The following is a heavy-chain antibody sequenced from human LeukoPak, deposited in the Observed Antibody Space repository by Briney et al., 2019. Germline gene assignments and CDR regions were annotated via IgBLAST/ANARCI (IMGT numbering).Heavy chain of an antibody. J-gene: IGHJ4*02. Sequence: GGSLRLSCVLSGHTFSDAWMSWVRQAPGKGLEWVGRIRNDRITDYAAPVQGGFSISRDNSKNTFYLQMNSLRTEDTGMYFCTWMATIFTVDYWGQGTLVTVSS. CDR2: IRNDRIT. V-gene: IGHV3-15*01. CDR1: GHTFSDAW. CDR3: TWMATIFTVDY. D-gene: IGHD5-12*01.